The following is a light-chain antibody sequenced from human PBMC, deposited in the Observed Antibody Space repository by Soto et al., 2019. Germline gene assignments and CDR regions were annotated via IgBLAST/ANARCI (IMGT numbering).Light chain of an antibody. CDR3: QQYGSSPQIT. Sequence: EIVLTQSPGTLSLSPGERATLSCRASQSVSSSYLAWYQQKPGQAPRLLIYDASSRATGIPDRFGGSGSGTDFTLTISRLEPEDFAVYYCQQYGSSPQITFGQGTRLEIK. J-gene: IGKJ5*01. CDR2: DAS. V-gene: IGKV3-20*01. CDR1: QSVSSSY.